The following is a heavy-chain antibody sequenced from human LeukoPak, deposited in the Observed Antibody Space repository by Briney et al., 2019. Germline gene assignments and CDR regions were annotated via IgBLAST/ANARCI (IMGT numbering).Heavy chain of an antibody. J-gene: IGHJ4*02. CDR2: IIPIFGTA. Sequence: SVKVSCKASGGTFSSYAISWVRQAPGQGLEWMGGIIPIFGTADYAQKFQGRVTMTTDTSTSTAYMELRSLRSDDTAVYYCARDGDGPSSGYGSYWGQGTLVTVSS. D-gene: IGHD3-22*01. CDR3: ARDGDGPSSGYGSY. CDR1: GGTFSSYA. V-gene: IGHV1-69*05.